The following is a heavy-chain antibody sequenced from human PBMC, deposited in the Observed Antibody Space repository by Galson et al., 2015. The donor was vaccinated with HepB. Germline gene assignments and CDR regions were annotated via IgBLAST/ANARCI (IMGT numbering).Heavy chain of an antibody. D-gene: IGHD2-15*01. CDR2: MSYDGSNK. J-gene: IGHJ4*02. CDR1: GFTFSSYG. V-gene: IGHV3-30*03. CDR3: ASHPRVAATLDY. Sequence: SLRLSCAASGFTFSSYGMHWVRQAPGKGLEWVAVMSYDGSNKYYVDSVKGRFTISRDNAKNSLSLQMNSLRAEDTALYYCASHPRVAATLDYWGQGTQVTVSS.